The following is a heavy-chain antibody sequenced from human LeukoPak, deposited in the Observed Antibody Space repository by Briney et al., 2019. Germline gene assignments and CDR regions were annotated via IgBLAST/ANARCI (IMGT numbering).Heavy chain of an antibody. D-gene: IGHD1-26*01. CDR2: ISHDGSDI. Sequence: PGGSLRLSCAASGFTFSTYAIHWVRQAPGKGLQWVGVISHDGSDIYYADSVKGRFTISRDNSNNMAFLQMNSLRTEDTALYYCARDPYSGGDEAGFDYWGQGTLVTVSS. CDR3: ARDPYSGGDEAGFDY. J-gene: IGHJ4*02. V-gene: IGHV3-30*04. CDR1: GFTFSTYA.